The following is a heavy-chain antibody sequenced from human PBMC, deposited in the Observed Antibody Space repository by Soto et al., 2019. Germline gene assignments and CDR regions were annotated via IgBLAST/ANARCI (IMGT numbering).Heavy chain of an antibody. CDR3: ARTMAPYYYYYGMDV. CDR2: ISAYNGNT. Sequence: ASVKVSCKASGYTFTSYGISWVRQAPGQGLEWMGWISAYNGNTNYAQKLQGRVTMTTDTSTSTAYMELRSLRSDDTAVYYCARTMAPYYYYYGMDVWGQGTTVTVSS. J-gene: IGHJ6*02. V-gene: IGHV1-18*04. D-gene: IGHD3-10*01. CDR1: GYTFTSYG.